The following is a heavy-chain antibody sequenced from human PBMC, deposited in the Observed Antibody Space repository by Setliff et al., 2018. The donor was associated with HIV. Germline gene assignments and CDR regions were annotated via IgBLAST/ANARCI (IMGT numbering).Heavy chain of an antibody. Sequence: SETLSLTCAVYGGSFSGYYWSWIRQPPGKGLEWIGEINHSGSTNYNPSLKSRVTISVDTSMDQFSLKLNSVTAADTAVYYCAAASSWYPLLDYWGQGTLVTVSS. V-gene: IGHV4-34*01. CDR1: GGSFSGYY. J-gene: IGHJ4*02. CDR2: INHSGST. CDR3: AAASSWYPLLDY. D-gene: IGHD6-13*01.